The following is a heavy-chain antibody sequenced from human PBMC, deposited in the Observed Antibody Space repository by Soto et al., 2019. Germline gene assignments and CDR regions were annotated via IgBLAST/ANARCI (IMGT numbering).Heavy chain of an antibody. CDR2: ISYATDTI. Sequence: EVQLVESGGGLVQPGGSLRLSCAASGFTFSTYSMNWVRQAPGKGLGWVSYISYATDTIYYADSVKGRFTISRDNAKNSLYLQMNSLRDEDTAMYYCAREMATITEIDYWGQGTLVTVSS. CDR1: GFTFSTYS. J-gene: IGHJ4*02. D-gene: IGHD5-12*01. CDR3: AREMATITEIDY. V-gene: IGHV3-48*02.